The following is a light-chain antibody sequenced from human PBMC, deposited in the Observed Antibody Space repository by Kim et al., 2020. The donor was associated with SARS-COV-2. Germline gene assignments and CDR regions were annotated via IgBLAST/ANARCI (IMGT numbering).Light chain of an antibody. CDR2: KVS. CDR1: QHLVYSDGNIY. V-gene: IGKV2-30*01. CDR3: MQGTHWPFT. J-gene: IGKJ3*01. Sequence: PASISCRSSQHLVYSDGNIYLNWFHQRPGQSPRRLIYKVSNRDSGVPDRFSGSGSGTDFTLQISRVEAEDVGVYYCMQGTHWPFTFGPGTKVDIK.